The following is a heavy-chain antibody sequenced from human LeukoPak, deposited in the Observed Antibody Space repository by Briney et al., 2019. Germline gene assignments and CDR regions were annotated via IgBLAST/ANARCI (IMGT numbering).Heavy chain of an antibody. V-gene: IGHV3-66*02. Sequence: GGSLRLSCAASGFTVSSNYMSWVRQAPGKGLEWVSVIYSGGSTYYADSVKGRFTISRDNSKNTLYLQMNSLRAEDTAVYYCARVRRYDFWSGFPPNFDPWGQGTLVTVSS. D-gene: IGHD3-3*01. CDR2: IYSGGST. J-gene: IGHJ5*02. CDR3: ARVRRYDFWSGFPPNFDP. CDR1: GFTVSSNY.